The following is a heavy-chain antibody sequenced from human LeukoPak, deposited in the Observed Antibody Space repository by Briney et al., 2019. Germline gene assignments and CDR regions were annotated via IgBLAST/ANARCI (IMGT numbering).Heavy chain of an antibody. Sequence: SQTLSLTCTVSGGSISSGGYYWSWIRQPPGKGLEWIGYIYHSGSTYYNPSLKSRVTISVDRSKNQFSLKLSSVTAADTAVYYCARGRDYDILTGYFDWGQGTLVTVSS. J-gene: IGHJ4*02. D-gene: IGHD3-9*01. CDR2: IYHSGST. CDR1: GGSISSGGYY. V-gene: IGHV4-30-2*01. CDR3: ARGRDYDILTGYFD.